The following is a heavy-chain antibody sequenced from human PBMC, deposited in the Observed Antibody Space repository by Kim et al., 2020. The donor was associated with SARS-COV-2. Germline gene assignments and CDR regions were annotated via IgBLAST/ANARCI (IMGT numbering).Heavy chain of an antibody. V-gene: IGHV4-34*01. D-gene: IGHD4-4*01. CDR2: INHSGST. J-gene: IGHJ6*01. Sequence: SETLSLTCAVYGGSFSGYYWSWIRQPPGKGLEWIGEINHSGSTNYNPSLKSRVTISVDTSKNQFSLKLSSVTAADTAVYYCARGQYYSSTYYYYGTDVWG. CDR3: ARGQYYSSTYYYYGTDV. CDR1: GGSFSGYY.